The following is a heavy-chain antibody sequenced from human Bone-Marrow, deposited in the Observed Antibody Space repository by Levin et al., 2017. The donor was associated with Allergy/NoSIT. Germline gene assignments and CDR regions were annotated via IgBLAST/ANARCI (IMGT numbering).Heavy chain of an antibody. J-gene: IGHJ5*02. CDR1: EFTFKTYV. V-gene: IGHV3-23*01. Sequence: GGSLRLSCVGSEFTFKTYVVSWVRQAPGKGLEWVSGISGGGNSTYYADSVKGRFTISRDNSKKTVNLQMNSLRAEDTAVYYCARRRVEVVNQPPRWFVPWGQGTLVTVSS. CDR2: ISGGGNST. CDR3: ARRRVEVVNQPPRWFVP.